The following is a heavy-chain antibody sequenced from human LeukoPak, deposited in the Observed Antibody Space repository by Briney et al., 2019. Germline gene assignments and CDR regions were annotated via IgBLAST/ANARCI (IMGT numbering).Heavy chain of an antibody. V-gene: IGHV4-59*12. Sequence: SETLSLTCTVSGGSISSYYWSWIRQPPGKGLEWIGYIYYSGSTNYNPSLKSRVTISLDTSKNQFSLKLSSVTAADTAVYYCARRRDYYGSGSYFFRWGQGTLVTVSS. J-gene: IGHJ4*02. CDR1: GGSISSYY. D-gene: IGHD3-10*01. CDR2: IYYSGST. CDR3: ARRRDYYGSGSYFFR.